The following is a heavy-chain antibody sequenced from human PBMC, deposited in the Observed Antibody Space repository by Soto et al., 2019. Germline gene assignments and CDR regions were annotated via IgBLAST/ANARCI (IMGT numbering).Heavy chain of an antibody. D-gene: IGHD5-12*01. CDR3: ATRVGYNASPPGD. V-gene: IGHV3-66*04. CDR2: VYTDGST. Sequence: EVQLVESGGGLVQPGGSLRLSCAAFGFTVSSNYMSWVRQAPGKGLEWVSSVYTDGSTNYADSVKGRFTISRDNSKNTGFLQRNSLGAEDTAVYYCATRVGYNASPPGDWGQGTLVTVSS. CDR1: GFTVSSNY. J-gene: IGHJ4*02.